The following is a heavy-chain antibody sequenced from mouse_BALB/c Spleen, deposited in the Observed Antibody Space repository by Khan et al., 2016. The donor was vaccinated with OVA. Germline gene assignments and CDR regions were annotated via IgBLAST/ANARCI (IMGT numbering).Heavy chain of an antibody. J-gene: IGHJ3*01. CDR2: IFPGSVST. Sequence: QVQLQQSGGDLMKPGASVKISCKATGYTFSSYWIEWVKQRPGHGLEWIGQIFPGSVSTTYNEKFKGKATFTADTSSNTAYMQLSSLTSEDSAVYYCARGGYGGFAYWGQGTLDTVSA. D-gene: IGHD2-2*01. V-gene: IGHV1-9*01. CDR3: ARGGYGGFAY. CDR1: GYTFSSYW.